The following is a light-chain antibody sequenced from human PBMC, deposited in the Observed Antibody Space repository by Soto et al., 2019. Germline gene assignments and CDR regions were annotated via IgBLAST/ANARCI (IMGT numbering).Light chain of an antibody. J-gene: IGKJ3*01. V-gene: IGKV3-20*01. CDR3: QQYGKSRFI. Sequence: EIVLTQSPGTLSLSPGERATLSCRASQSASSNYLAWYQQKPGQAPRLLIYGASSRATGIPDRFSGSVSGTDFTLTISRLGPEDFAVYYCQQYGKSRFIFGPGTKVDIK. CDR2: GAS. CDR1: QSASSNY.